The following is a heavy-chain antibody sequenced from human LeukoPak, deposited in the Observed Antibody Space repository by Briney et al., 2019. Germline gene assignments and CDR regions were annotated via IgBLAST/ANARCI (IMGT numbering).Heavy chain of an antibody. J-gene: IGHJ4*02. CDR2: ISSSGSTI. Sequence: GGSLRLPCAASGFTFSDYYMSWIRQAPGKGLEWVSYISSSGSTIYYADPVKGRFTISRDNAKNSLYLQMNSLRAEDTAVYYCARDSGSYYTVDYWGQGTLVTVSS. CDR1: GFTFSDYY. CDR3: ARDSGSYYTVDY. D-gene: IGHD1-26*01. V-gene: IGHV3-11*01.